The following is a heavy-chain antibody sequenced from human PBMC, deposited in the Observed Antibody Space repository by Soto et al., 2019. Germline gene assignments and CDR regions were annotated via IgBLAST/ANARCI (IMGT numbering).Heavy chain of an antibody. J-gene: IGHJ4*02. CDR2: INAGNGKT. CDR1: GYTFTSYA. D-gene: IGHD3-3*01. Sequence: ASXKVSCKASGYTFTSYAMHWVRQAPGQRLEWMGWINAGNGKTKYSQKFRGRVTLTTDTSASTAYMELSNLRSDDTAVYFCARQITAPIGVWSGSLHYDHWGQGTQVTVSS. CDR3: ARQITAPIGVWSGSLHYDH. V-gene: IGHV1-3*01.